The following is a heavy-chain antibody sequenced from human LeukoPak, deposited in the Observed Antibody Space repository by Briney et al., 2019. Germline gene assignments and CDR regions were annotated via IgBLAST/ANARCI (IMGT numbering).Heavy chain of an antibody. Sequence: PGGSLKLSCAASGFTFSGSAMHWVRQASGKGLEWVGRIRSKANSYATAYAASVKGRFTISRDDSKNTAYLQVNSLKTEDTAVYYCTRRGRSSGSDFDYWGQGTLVTVSS. CDR2: IRSKANSYAT. J-gene: IGHJ4*02. CDR1: GFTFSGSA. D-gene: IGHD6-19*01. V-gene: IGHV3-73*01. CDR3: TRRGRSSGSDFDY.